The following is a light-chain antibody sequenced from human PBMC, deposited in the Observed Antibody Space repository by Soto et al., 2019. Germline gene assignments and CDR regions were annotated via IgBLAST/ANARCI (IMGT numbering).Light chain of an antibody. J-gene: IGKJ3*01. CDR1: QSVGSNH. Sequence: EIVLTQSPGTLSLSPGERATLSCRASQSVGSNHLAWYQHRSGQAPRLLIYDTSRRATGIPDMFSGSGSGTDFTLTSSRLEPEDFAVYVCQQCGSSPVTFGPGTKVDIK. V-gene: IGKV3-20*01. CDR2: DTS. CDR3: QQCGSSPVT.